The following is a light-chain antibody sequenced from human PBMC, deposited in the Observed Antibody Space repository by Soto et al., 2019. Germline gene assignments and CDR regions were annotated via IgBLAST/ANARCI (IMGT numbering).Light chain of an antibody. Sequence: EIVLTQSPGTLSLSPGERATLSCRASQSVRSNFLAWYQQKPGQAPRLLIYGASNRATGIPDRFSGSGSGTDFTLTITSLQPEDFAMYYCQRYDSSPQTFGQGTKVDIK. J-gene: IGKJ1*01. CDR1: QSVRSNF. CDR2: GAS. CDR3: QRYDSSPQT. V-gene: IGKV3-20*01.